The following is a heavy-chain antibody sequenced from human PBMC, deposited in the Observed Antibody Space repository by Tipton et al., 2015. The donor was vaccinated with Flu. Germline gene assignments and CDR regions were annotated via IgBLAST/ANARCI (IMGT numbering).Heavy chain of an antibody. CDR2: INHSGST. Sequence: TLSLTCAVYGGSFSGYYWSWIRQPPGKGLEWIGEINHSGSTNYNPSLKSRVTISVDTSKKHFSLKLSSVTAADTAVYYCARMRYFDSSGDYYHYGMDVWGQGTTVTVSS. V-gene: IGHV4-34*01. CDR1: GGSFSGYY. CDR3: ARMRYFDSSGDYYHYGMDV. D-gene: IGHD3-22*01. J-gene: IGHJ6*02.